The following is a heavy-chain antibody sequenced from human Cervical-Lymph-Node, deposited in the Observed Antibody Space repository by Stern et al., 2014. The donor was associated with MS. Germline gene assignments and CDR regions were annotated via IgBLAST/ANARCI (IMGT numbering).Heavy chain of an antibody. V-gene: IGHV1-69*01. CDR3: ARTSGYSYGSPRKNWFDP. CDR1: GGTFSSYA. D-gene: IGHD5-18*01. CDR2: LITLFGTA. Sequence: VQLVQYGAEVKKPGSSVKVSCKASGGTFSSYAISWVRQAPGQGLEWMGGLITLFGTANYAQKCQCRVTITADESTSTAYMELSSLRSEDTAVYYCARTSGYSYGSPRKNWFDPWGQGTLVTVSS. J-gene: IGHJ5*02.